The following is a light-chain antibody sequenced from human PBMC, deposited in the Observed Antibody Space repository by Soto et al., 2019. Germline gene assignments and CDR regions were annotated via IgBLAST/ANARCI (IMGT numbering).Light chain of an antibody. CDR3: QQYGSSPLA. V-gene: IGKV3-20*01. CDR1: QIVSSSY. CDR2: ATS. J-gene: IGKJ5*01. Sequence: EIVLTQSPGTLSLSPGERATLSCRASQIVSSSYLAWYQQKPGQAPRLVIYATSSRAAGIPDRFSGSGSGTDFTLTISRLEPEDFAVYYCQQYGSSPLAFGQGTRLEI.